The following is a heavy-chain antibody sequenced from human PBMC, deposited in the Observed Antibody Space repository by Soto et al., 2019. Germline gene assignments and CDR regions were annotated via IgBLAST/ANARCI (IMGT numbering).Heavy chain of an antibody. CDR2: IYYSGST. Sequence: TLALTCTVSDGSISSYYWSWIRQPPGKGLEWIGYIYYSGSTNYNPSLKSRVTISVDTSKNQFSLKLSSVTAADTAVYYCARVSVTGHNWFDPWGQGTLDTVSS. D-gene: IGHD2-21*02. V-gene: IGHV4-59*01. CDR3: ARVSVTGHNWFDP. CDR1: DGSISSYY. J-gene: IGHJ5*02.